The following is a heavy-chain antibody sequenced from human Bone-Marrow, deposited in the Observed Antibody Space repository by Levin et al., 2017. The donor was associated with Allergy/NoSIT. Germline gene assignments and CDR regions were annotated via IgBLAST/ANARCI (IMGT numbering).Heavy chain of an antibody. J-gene: IGHJ5*02. CDR1: GYSFTSYW. Sequence: PGGSLRLSCKGSGYSFTSYWIGWVRQMPGKGLEWMGIIYPGDSDTRYSPSFQGQVTISADKSISTAYLQWSSLKASDTAMYYCARRRIAAAGTKGPTQTNWFDPWGQGTLVTVSS. V-gene: IGHV5-51*01. D-gene: IGHD6-13*01. CDR2: IYPGDSDT. CDR3: ARRRIAAAGTKGPTQTNWFDP.